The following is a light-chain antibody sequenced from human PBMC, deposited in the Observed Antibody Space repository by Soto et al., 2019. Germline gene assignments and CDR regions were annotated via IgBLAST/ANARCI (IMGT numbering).Light chain of an antibody. CDR3: QQSYGTPRT. CDR1: QSISNH. Sequence: DIQMTQSPSSLSASVRDRITITCRASQSISNHLNWYQQKPGKGPNLLIYAASSLQRGVPSRFSGSGSGRDFVLTISSLQPEDSATYYCQQSYGTPRTFGQGTKVDIK. V-gene: IGKV1-39*01. J-gene: IGKJ1*01. CDR2: AAS.